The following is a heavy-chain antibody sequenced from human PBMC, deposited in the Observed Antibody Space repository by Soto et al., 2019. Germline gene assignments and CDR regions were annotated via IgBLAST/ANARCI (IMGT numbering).Heavy chain of an antibody. CDR3: ARGRGAAADYFDF. Sequence: QVQLVESGGGLVKPGGSLRLSCAVSGFTFSDYYMTWIRQAPGKGLEWVSYISSSTSHTNYADPVKGRFTISRDNAKNSLFLQMISLRAEDTAVYYCARGRGAAADYFDFWGQGTLVTVSS. J-gene: IGHJ4*02. V-gene: IGHV3-11*05. CDR1: GFTFSDYY. D-gene: IGHD6-13*01. CDR2: ISSSTSHT.